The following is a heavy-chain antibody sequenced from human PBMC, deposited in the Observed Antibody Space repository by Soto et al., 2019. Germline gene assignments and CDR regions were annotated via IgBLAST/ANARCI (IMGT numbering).Heavy chain of an antibody. CDR3: AKAPMYSSALDY. CDR1: GFPFEAYA. J-gene: IGHJ4*02. D-gene: IGHD6-19*01. Sequence: TLILSCAASGFPFEAYAMHWVRHAPGKGLEWVSGISWNSGSIGYADSVKGRFTISRDNAKNSLYLQMNSLRAEDTALYYCAKAPMYSSALDYWGQGTLVTVSS. CDR2: ISWNSGSI. V-gene: IGHV3-9*01.